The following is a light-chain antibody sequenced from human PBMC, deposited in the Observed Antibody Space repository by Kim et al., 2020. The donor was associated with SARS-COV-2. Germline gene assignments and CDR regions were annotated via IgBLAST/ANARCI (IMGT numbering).Light chain of an antibody. CDR3: QVWDSSSDHWV. CDR2: YDS. V-gene: IGLV3-21*04. Sequence: APGKTATITCGGNNIGSKSVHWYQQKPGQAPILVIYYDSDRPSGIPERFSGSKSGNTATLTISRVEAGDEADFYCQVWDSSSDHWVFGGGTQLTVL. CDR1: NIGSKS. J-gene: IGLJ3*02.